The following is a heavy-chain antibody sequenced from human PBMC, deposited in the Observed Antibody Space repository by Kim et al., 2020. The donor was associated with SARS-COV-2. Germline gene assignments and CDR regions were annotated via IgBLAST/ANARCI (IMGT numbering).Heavy chain of an antibody. Sequence: IYYARSMKGRFTISRDNAKNSLYLQMNSLREEDTAVYYCARIIAVAGSGFWGQGTLVTVSS. CDR2: I. CDR3: ARIIAVAGSGF. D-gene: IGHD6-19*01. V-gene: IGHV3-48*02. J-gene: IGHJ4*02.